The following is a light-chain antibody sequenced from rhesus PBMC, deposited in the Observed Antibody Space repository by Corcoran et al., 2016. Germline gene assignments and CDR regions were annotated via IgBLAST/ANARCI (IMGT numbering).Light chain of an antibody. Sequence: DIQMTQSPSYLSASVGDTVTITFRASQSINNWLAWYQQKQGKASKLRIYKASSLQRGVTSRFSGSGSGTDVTLTISSLQSEDFATYSCQQYSSRPPTFGHGTKVEIK. J-gene: IGKJ1*01. CDR2: KAS. CDR3: QQYSSRPPT. CDR1: QSINNW. V-gene: IGKV1-22*01.